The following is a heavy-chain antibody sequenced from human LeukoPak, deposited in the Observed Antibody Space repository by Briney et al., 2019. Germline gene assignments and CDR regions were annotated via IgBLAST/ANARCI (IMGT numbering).Heavy chain of an antibody. CDR1: GYTFTSYG. J-gene: IGHJ4*02. CDR2: IRAYSGNT. D-gene: IGHD3-22*01. CDR3: ARDGAYHDSSGSYYAVGDDY. Sequence: ASVKVSCKASGYTFTSYGISWVRQAPGQGLEWMGWIRAYSGNTNYAQKLQGRVTMTTDTSTSTAYMELRSLRSDDTAVYYCARDGAYHDSSGSYYAVGDDYWGQGTLVTVSS. V-gene: IGHV1-18*01.